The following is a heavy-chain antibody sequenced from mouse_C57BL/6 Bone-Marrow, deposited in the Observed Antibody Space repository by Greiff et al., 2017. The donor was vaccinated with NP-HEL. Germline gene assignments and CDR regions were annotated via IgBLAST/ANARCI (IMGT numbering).Heavy chain of an antibody. V-gene: IGHV1-50*01. J-gene: IGHJ4*01. CDR1: GYTFTSYW. D-gene: IGHD2-3*01. CDR2: IDPSDSYT. Sequence: QVQLQQPGAELVKPGASVKLSCKASGYTFTSYWMQWVKQRPRQGLEWIGEIDPSDSYTNYNQQFKGKATLTVDTSSSTAYMQLSSLTSEDSAVYYCARNGYYVGYAMDYWGQGTSVTVSS. CDR3: ARNGYYVGYAMDY.